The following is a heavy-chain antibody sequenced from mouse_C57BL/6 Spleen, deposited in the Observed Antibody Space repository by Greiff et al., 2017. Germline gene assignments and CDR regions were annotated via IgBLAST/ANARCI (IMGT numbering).Heavy chain of an antibody. CDR3: ARDTTVDGYFDV. Sequence: EVQLQQSGPELVKPGASVKISCKASGYTFTDYYMNWVKQSHGKSLKWIGDINPNNGGTSYNQKFKGKATLTVDKSSSTAYMELRSLTSEDSAVYYCARDTTVDGYFDVWGTGTTVTVSS. D-gene: IGHD1-1*01. J-gene: IGHJ1*03. V-gene: IGHV1-26*01. CDR2: INPNNGGT. CDR1: GYTFTDYY.